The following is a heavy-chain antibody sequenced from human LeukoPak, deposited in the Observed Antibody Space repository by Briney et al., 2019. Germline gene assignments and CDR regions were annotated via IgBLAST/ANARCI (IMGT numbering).Heavy chain of an antibody. D-gene: IGHD4-17*01. Sequence: PGRSLRLSCAASGFTFSSDAMGWVRQAPGKGLEWVSAISGNGDSTYYADSVKGRFTISRDNSKNTLYLQMNSLRAEDTAVYYCTTDPPDYGDYVDYGMDVWGQGTTVTVSS. CDR1: GFTFSSDA. CDR2: ISGNGDST. J-gene: IGHJ6*02. CDR3: TTDPPDYGDYVDYGMDV. V-gene: IGHV3-23*01.